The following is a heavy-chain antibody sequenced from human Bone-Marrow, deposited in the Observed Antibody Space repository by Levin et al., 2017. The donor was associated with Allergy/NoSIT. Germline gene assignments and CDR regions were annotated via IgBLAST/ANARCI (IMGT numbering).Heavy chain of an antibody. J-gene: IGHJ4*02. CDR1: GGSISSGDYY. CDR2: IYYGGST. CDR3: ARERIPALFDY. Sequence: TSETLSLTCTVSGGSISSGDYYWSWIRQPPGKGLEWIGYIYYGGSTYYNSSLKSRVTISVDTSKNQFSLKLSSVTAADTAVYYCARERIPALFDYWGQGTLVTVSS. V-gene: IGHV4-30-4*01. D-gene: IGHD2-21*01.